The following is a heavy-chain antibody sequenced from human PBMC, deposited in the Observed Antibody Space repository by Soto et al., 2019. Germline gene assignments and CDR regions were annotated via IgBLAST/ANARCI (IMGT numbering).Heavy chain of an antibody. CDR3: ARDPSSWYLMPSGLDY. Sequence: GESLKISCAASGFTFSSYAMHWVRQAPGKGLEWVAVISYDGSNKYYADSVKGRFTISRDNSKNTLYLQMNSLRAEDTAVYYCARDPSSWYLMPSGLDYWGQGTLVTVSS. D-gene: IGHD6-13*01. CDR2: ISYDGSNK. CDR1: GFTFSSYA. J-gene: IGHJ4*02. V-gene: IGHV3-30-3*01.